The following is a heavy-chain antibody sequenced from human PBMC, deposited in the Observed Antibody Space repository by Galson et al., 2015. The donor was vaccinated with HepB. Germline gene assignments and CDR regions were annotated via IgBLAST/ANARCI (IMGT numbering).Heavy chain of an antibody. CDR3: ASTARRCSSTSCYYFDY. CDR1: GFTFSSYA. D-gene: IGHD2-2*01. J-gene: IGHJ4*02. CDR2: ISGSGGST. V-gene: IGHV3-23*01. Sequence: SLRLSCAASGFTFSSYAMSWVRQAPGKGLEWVSAISGSGGSTYYADSVKGRFTISRDNSKNTLYLQMNSLRAEDTAVYYCASTARRCSSTSCYYFDYWGQGPLVTVSS.